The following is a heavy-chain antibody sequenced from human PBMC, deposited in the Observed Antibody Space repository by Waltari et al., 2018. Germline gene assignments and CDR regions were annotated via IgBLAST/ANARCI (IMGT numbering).Heavy chain of an antibody. CDR2: ISSGSSYI. J-gene: IGHJ4*02. V-gene: IGHV3-21*01. Sequence: EVQLVGSGGGLVKPGGSLRLSCAASGCTFGSSHINWVLQAPWKGLEWVTSISSGSSYIYYADSVKGRFTISRDNAKNSLYLQMNSLRVEDTAVYYCAREWGVMVGTAGFYFDYWGQGAQVT. CDR1: GCTFGSSH. CDR3: AREWGVMVGTAGFYFDY. D-gene: IGHD2-15*01.